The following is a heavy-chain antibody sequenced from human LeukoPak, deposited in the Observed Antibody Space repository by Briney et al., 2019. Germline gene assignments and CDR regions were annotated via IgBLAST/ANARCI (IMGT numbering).Heavy chain of an antibody. CDR3: ATGRRYYYDSSGHTEGDY. J-gene: IGHJ4*02. D-gene: IGHD3-22*01. V-gene: IGHV3-21*01. CDR1: GFTFSSYA. Sequence: GGSLRLSCTASGFTFSSYAMSWVRQAPGKGLEWVSSISSSNTYIYYADSVKGRITISRDNAKNSLYLQMNSLRAEDTAVYYCATGRRYYYDSSGHTEGDYWGQGTLVTVSS. CDR2: ISSSNTYI.